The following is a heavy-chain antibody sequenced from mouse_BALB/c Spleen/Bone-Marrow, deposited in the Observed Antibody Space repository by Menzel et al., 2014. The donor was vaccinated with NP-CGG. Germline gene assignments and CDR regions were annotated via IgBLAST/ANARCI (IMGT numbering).Heavy chain of an antibody. V-gene: IGHV14-3*02. CDR1: GFNIKDTY. CDR3: ASYYRYSFDY. CDR2: IDPADGNT. D-gene: IGHD2-14*01. J-gene: IGHJ2*01. Sequence: VQLKQSGAELVKPGASVKLSCTGSGFNIKDTYMHWVKQRPEQGLEWIGRIDPADGNTKYDPKFQGKATITADTSSNTAYLQLSSLTSEDTAVYYCASYYRYSFDYWGQGTTLIVSS.